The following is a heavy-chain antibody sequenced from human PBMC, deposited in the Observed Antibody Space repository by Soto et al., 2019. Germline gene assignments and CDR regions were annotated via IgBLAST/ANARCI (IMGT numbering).Heavy chain of an antibody. CDR1: GGSISSGGYL. CDR3: ARGDDSSGYYGHWYFDL. V-gene: IGHV4-31*03. D-gene: IGHD3-22*01. J-gene: IGHJ2*01. Sequence: SVTLSLPYTVSGGSISSGGYLGSRIRQHPGNALECSRYTYCRGSTYYNPSLKSRVTTSVETSKNQLSLKLSSVTAADTAVYYFARGDDSSGYYGHWYFDLWGRGTLVPVSS. CDR2: TYCRGST.